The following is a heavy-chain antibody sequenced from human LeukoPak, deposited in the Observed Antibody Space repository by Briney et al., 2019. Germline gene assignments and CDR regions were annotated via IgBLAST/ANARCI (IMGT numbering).Heavy chain of an antibody. V-gene: IGHV4-31*03. CDR1: GDSIRGGHYY. J-gene: IGHJ4*02. D-gene: IGHD5-24*01. CDR3: ARPYNHYCFDY. CDR2: IDYSGRA. Sequence: SETLSLNCIVSGDSIRGGHYYWTWIRQRPGKGLEWIGYIDYSGRANYNPSLRSRVLMSLDTSKNQFSLKLSSVTAADTAVYYCARPYNHYCFDYWGQGILVTVSS.